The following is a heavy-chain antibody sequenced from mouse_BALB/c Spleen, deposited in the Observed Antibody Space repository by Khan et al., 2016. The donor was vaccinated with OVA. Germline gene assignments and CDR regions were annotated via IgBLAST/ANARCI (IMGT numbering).Heavy chain of an antibody. V-gene: IGHV9-3-1*01. CDR1: GYTFTNYG. J-gene: IGHJ4*01. D-gene: IGHD1-1*01. CDR3: TRVEFSGIMDY. Sequence: QIQLVQSGPELKKPGETVKISCKASGYTFTNYGMNWVKQAPGKGLKWMGFINTYTGEPTYADDFKGRFAFSLETSASTAYLQINNLKNEDTSTYCCTRVEFSGIMDYWGQGTSVTVSS. CDR2: INTYTGEP.